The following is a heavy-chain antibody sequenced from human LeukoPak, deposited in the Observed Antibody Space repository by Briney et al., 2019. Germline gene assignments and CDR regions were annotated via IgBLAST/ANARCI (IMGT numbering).Heavy chain of an antibody. V-gene: IGHV4-39*01. D-gene: IGHD1-26*01. CDR2: IYYSGST. CDR1: GGSISSSSYY. J-gene: IGHJ4*02. Sequence: PSETLSLTCTVSGGSISSSSYYWGWIRQPPGKGLEWIGSIYYSGSTYYNPSPKSRVTISVDTSKNQFSLKLSSVTAADTAVYYCARHALVGDYYFDYWGQGTLVTVSS. CDR3: ARHALVGDYYFDY.